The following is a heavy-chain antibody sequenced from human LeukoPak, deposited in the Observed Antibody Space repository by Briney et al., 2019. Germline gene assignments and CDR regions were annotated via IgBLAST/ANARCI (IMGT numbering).Heavy chain of an antibody. CDR2: ISYSGAT. V-gene: IGHV4-30-4*01. J-gene: IGHJ4*02. CDR1: GGSISSSDSH. Sequence: SETLSLTCTVSGGSISSSDSHWSWIRQSPGKGLEWVGHISYSGATSYNPSLRSRLTISIDTSQNQFSLELTSVTAADTAVYYCARPEPYCGGDCPFDYWGQGTLVTVSS. CDR3: ARPEPYCGGDCPFDY. D-gene: IGHD2-21*02.